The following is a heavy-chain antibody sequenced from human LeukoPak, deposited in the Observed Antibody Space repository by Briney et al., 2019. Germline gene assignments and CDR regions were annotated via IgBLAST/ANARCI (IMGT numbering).Heavy chain of an antibody. V-gene: IGHV3-30*19. Sequence: GGSLRLSCAASGFIFSSYGIHWVRQAPGKGLEWEAVISYDGSNKYYADSVKGRFTISRDNSKNTLYLQMNSLRAEDTAVYYCARGQPLYDFWSGYNWFDPWGQGTLVTVSS. CDR3: ARGQPLYDFWSGYNWFDP. CDR2: ISYDGSNK. CDR1: GFIFSSYG. J-gene: IGHJ5*02. D-gene: IGHD3-3*01.